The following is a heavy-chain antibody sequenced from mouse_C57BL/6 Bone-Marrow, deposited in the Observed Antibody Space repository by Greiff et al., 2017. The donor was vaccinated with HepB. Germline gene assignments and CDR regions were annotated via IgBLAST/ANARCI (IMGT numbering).Heavy chain of an antibody. CDR2: IWSGGST. CDR3: ANYSNYAMDY. CDR1: GFSLTSSG. Sequence: VKLMESGPGLVQPSQRLSITCTVSGFSLTSSGVHWVRQPPGKGLEWLGVIWSGGSTDYNAAFISRLSISKDNSKSQVFFKMNSLQADDTAIYYCANYSNYAMDYWGQGTSVTGSS. V-gene: IGHV2-4*01. J-gene: IGHJ4*01.